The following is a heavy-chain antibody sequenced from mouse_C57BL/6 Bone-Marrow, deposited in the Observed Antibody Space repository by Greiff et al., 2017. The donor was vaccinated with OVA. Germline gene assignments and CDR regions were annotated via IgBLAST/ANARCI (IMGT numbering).Heavy chain of an antibody. CDR3: TTPVVAYYFDY. V-gene: IGHV14-4*01. Sequence: VHVKQSGAELVRPGASVKLSCKASGFNIKDDYMHWVKQRPEQGLEWIGRIDPENGDTEYASKFQGKATITADTSSNTAYLQLSSLTSEDTAVYYYTTPVVAYYFDYWGQGTTLTVSS. CDR2: IDPENGDT. CDR1: GFNIKDDY. D-gene: IGHD1-1*01. J-gene: IGHJ2*01.